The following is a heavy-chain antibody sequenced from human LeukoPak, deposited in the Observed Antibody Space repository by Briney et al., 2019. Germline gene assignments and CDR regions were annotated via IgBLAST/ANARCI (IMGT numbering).Heavy chain of an antibody. CDR2: ITSSSNSI. V-gene: IGHV3-48*02. D-gene: IGHD5-18*01. CDR3: ARSRTAMVPFDC. J-gene: IGHJ4*02. Sequence: GGSLRLSSAPSGFTSRSFIMNWVRQAPGPRVGCVSYITSSSNSIYYADSVKGRFTISRGNAKDSLFLQMNSLRDEDTAVYYCARSRTAMVPFDCWGQGTLVTVSS. CDR1: GFTSRSFI.